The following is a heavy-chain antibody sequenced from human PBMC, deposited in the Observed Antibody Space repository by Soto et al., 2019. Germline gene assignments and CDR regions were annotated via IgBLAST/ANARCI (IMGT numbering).Heavy chain of an antibody. V-gene: IGHV3-21*01. J-gene: IGHJ5*02. CDR2: ISSSSSYI. D-gene: IGHD2-2*01. CDR3: ARYSSTAFNNWFDP. Sequence: GGSLRLSCAASGFTFSSYSMNWVRQAPGKGLEWVSSISSSSSYIYYADSVKGRFTISRDNAKNSLYLQMNSLRAEDTAVYYCARYSSTAFNNWFDPWAREPWSPSPQ. CDR1: GFTFSSYS.